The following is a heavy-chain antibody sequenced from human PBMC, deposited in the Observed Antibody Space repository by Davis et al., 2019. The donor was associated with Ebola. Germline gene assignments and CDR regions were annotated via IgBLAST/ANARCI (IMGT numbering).Heavy chain of an antibody. CDR2: ISSSSSTI. CDR3: ARDPPIVVVTWYYFDY. CDR1: GFTFSDYY. Sequence: GESLKISCAASGFTFSDYYMSWIRQAPGKGLEWVSYISSSSSTIYYADSVKGRFTISRDNAKNSLYLQMNSLRDEDTAVYYCARDPPIVVVTWYYFDYWGQGTLVTVSS. J-gene: IGHJ4*02. D-gene: IGHD3-22*01. V-gene: IGHV3-11*04.